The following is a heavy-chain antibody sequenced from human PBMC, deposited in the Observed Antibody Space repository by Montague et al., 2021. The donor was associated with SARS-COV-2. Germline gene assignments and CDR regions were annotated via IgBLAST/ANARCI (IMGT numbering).Heavy chain of an antibody. V-gene: IGHV4-39*01. CDR2: ISSSGYT. CDR1: GGSIRSSSFY. D-gene: IGHD4-17*01. J-gene: IGHJ4*02. Sequence: SETLSLTCTVSGGSIRSSSFYWGWIRQPPGKGLEWIGSISSSGYTYYNPSLKSRVTIFVDTSKNQFSLKLSSVAAADTAVYYCARDYDDYLDLWGQGNLVTVS. CDR3: ARDYDDYLDL.